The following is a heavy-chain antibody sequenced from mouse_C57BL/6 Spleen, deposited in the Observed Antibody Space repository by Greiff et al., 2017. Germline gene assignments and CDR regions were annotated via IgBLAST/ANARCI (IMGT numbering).Heavy chain of an antibody. V-gene: IGHV1-80*01. Sequence: LQQSGASVKISCKASGYAFSSYWMNWVKQRPGKGLEWIGQIYPGDGDTNYNGKFKGKATMTADQSSSTAYMQLSSLTSEDSAFYFCARSKTTVSPGAYWGQGTLVTVSA. D-gene: IGHD1-1*01. CDR2: IYPGDGDT. CDR3: ARSKTTVSPGAY. CDR1: GYAFSSYW. J-gene: IGHJ3*01.